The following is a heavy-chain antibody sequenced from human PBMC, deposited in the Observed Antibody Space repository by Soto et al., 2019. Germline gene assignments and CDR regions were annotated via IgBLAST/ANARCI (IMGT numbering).Heavy chain of an antibody. V-gene: IGHV1-18*01. J-gene: IGHJ4*02. CDR3: ARVYSSSWYWSFDY. CDR1: GYTFTSYG. D-gene: IGHD6-13*01. Sequence: GASVKVSCKASGYTFTSYGISWVRQAPGQGLEWMGWISAYNVNTNYAQKLQGRVTMTTDTSTSTAYMELRSLRSDDTAVYYCARVYSSSWYWSFDYWGQGTLVTVSS. CDR2: ISAYNVNT.